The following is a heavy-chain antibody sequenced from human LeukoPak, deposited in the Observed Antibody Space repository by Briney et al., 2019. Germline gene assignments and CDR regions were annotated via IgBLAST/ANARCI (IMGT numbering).Heavy chain of an antibody. CDR2: ISGSGGST. V-gene: IGHV3-23*01. J-gene: IGHJ5*02. CDR1: GFTFSSYG. Sequence: GGSLRLSCAASGFTFSSYGMHWVRQAPGKGLEWVSAISGSGGSTYYADSVKGRFTISRDNSKNTLYLQMNSLRAEDTAVYYCAKGQRWDSSSWSMLSFDPWGQGTLVTVSS. D-gene: IGHD6-13*01. CDR3: AKGQRWDSSSWSMLSFDP.